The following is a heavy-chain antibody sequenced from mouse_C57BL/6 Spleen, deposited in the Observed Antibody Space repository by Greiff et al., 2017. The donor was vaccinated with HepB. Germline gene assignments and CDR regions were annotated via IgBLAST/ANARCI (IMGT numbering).Heavy chain of an antibody. CDR2: INPSTGGT. CDR3: ARGITTVVAFYWYFDV. J-gene: IGHJ1*03. CDR1: GYSFTGYY. Sequence: VQLKESGPELVKPGASVKISCKASGYSFTGYYMNWVKQSPEKSLEWIGEINPSTGGTTYNQKFKAKATLTVDKYSSTAYMQLKSLTSEDSAVYYCARGITTVVAFYWYFDVWGTGTTVTVSS. D-gene: IGHD1-1*01. V-gene: IGHV1-42*01.